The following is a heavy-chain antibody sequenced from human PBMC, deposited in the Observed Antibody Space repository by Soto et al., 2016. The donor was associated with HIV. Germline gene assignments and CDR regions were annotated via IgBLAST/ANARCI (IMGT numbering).Heavy chain of an antibody. J-gene: IGHJ6*03. V-gene: IGHV3-7*01. CDR1: GFTFSGSW. CDR3: ARGVTGYFLFYMDV. CDR2: IKGNGFEK. D-gene: IGHD1-26*01. Sequence: EVQLVESGGGLVQPGGSLRLSCAASGFTFSGSWMTWVRQAPGKGLEWVANIKGNGFEKLYVDSVKGRFTISRDNEKNSVFLQMSSLRADDTAVYYCARGVTGYFLFYMDVWGKGTTVSVSS.